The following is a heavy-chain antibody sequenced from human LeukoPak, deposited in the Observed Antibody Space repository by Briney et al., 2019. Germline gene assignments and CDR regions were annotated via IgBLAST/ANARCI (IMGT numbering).Heavy chain of an antibody. CDR2: INHSGST. CDR1: GGSFSGYY. CDR3: ARAVPQYCSSTSCRGAFDI. D-gene: IGHD2-2*01. J-gene: IGHJ3*02. V-gene: IGHV4-34*01. Sequence: SETLSLTCAVYGGSFSGYYWSWIRQPPGKGLEWIGEINHSGSTNYNPSLKSRVTISVDTSKNQFSLKLSSVTAADTAVYYCARAVPQYCSSTSCRGAFDIWGQGIMVTVSS.